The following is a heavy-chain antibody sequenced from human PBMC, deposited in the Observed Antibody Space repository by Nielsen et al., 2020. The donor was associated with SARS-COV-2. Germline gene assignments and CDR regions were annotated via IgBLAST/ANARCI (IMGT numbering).Heavy chain of an antibody. J-gene: IGHJ6*03. V-gene: IGHV4-59*01. CDR3: ARGSGDSPYYYYYYMDV. CDR1: GGSISSYY. Sequence: SETLSLTCTVSGGSISSYYWSWIRQPPGKGLEWIGYIYYSGSTNYNPSLKSRVTISVDTSKNQFSLKLSSVTAADTAVYYCARGSGDSPYYYYYYMDVWGKGTTVTVSS. CDR2: IYYSGST. D-gene: IGHD2-21*01.